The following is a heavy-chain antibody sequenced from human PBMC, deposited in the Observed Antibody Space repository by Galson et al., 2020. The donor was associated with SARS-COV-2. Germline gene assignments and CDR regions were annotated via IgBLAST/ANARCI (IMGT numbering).Heavy chain of an antibody. Sequence: ETLSLTCAVYGGSFSDYYWRWIRQPPGRGLEWIGEVNHRGSTSYNPSLESRVRISLDASKKQFSLKLSSVTAADSGVYYCARGTRDITMIVVVMTAVSCHFDLWGQGSLVTVSS. CDR1: GGSFSDYY. J-gene: IGHJ4*02. CDR3: ARGTRDITMIVVVMTAVSCHFDL. CDR2: VNHRGST. D-gene: IGHD3-22*01. V-gene: IGHV4-34*01.